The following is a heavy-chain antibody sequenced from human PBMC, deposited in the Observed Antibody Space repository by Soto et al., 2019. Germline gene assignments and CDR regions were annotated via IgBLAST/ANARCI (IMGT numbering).Heavy chain of an antibody. CDR2: ISYDGSNT. Sequence: QVQLVESGGGVLQPGRSLILSCAASGFTFSSFAMHWVRQAPGKGLEWVAFISYDGSNTYYADSVKGRVTISRDNSKKPVYLEINSLRAEDTAVYHCAKDLTLGIVGAWGHYFEYWGQGTLVTVSS. J-gene: IGHJ4*02. V-gene: IGHV3-30-3*01. D-gene: IGHD1-26*01. CDR1: GFTFSSFA. CDR3: AKDLTLGIVGAWGHYFEY.